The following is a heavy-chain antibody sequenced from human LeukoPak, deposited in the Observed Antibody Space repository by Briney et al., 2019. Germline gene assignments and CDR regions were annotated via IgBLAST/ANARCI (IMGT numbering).Heavy chain of an antibody. CDR1: GFSFSSFD. Sequence: GGSLRLSCAASGFSFSSFDMVWVRQAPGKGLEWVAGVSNGGDRTYHADSVKGRFTISRDNSKSALFLQMNSLRAEDTAVYYCAKGPVVTFDIWGQGTMVTVSS. V-gene: IGHV3-23*01. J-gene: IGHJ3*02. D-gene: IGHD2-15*01. CDR2: VSNGGDRT. CDR3: AKGPVVTFDI.